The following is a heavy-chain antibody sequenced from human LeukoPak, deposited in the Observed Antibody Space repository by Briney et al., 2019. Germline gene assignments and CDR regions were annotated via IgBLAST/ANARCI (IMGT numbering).Heavy chain of an antibody. D-gene: IGHD1-7*01. CDR3: ARDQGGTVDY. CDR1: GYSFTGYY. Sequence: GASVKVSCKASGYSFTGYYLHWVRQAPGQGLEWMGWINPNTGGTMYAQKFQGRVTMTRDTSITTAYMELSRLTSDDTAVYYCARDQGGTVDYWGQGTLVTVSS. CDR2: INPNTGGT. J-gene: IGHJ4*02. V-gene: IGHV1-2*02.